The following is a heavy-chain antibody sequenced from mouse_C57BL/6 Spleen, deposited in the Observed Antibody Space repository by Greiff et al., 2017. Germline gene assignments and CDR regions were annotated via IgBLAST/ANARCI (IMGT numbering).Heavy chain of an antibody. J-gene: IGHJ4*01. CDR1: GFSLTSYG. Sequence: QVQLKQSGPGLVQPSQSLSITCTVSGFSLTSYGVHWVRQPPGKGLEWLGVIWSGGSTDYNAAFISRLSISKDNSKSQVFFKMNSLQADDTAIYYCAKTGWLLNAMDYWGQGTSVTVSS. CDR2: IWSGGST. D-gene: IGHD2-3*01. V-gene: IGHV2-4*01. CDR3: AKTGWLLNAMDY.